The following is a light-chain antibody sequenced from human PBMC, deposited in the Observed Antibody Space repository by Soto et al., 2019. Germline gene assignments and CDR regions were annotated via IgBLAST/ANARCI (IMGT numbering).Light chain of an antibody. Sequence: QSVLTQPPSVSAAPGQKVTISCSGSSSNIGGNSVSWYQQLPGTAPKLLIYDDDKRPSGIPDRFSGPKSGTSAALGITGFQTGDEADYYCGSWDSRLSAYVFGTGTKVTFL. V-gene: IGLV1-51*01. J-gene: IGLJ1*01. CDR1: SSNIGGNS. CDR3: GSWDSRLSAYV. CDR2: DDD.